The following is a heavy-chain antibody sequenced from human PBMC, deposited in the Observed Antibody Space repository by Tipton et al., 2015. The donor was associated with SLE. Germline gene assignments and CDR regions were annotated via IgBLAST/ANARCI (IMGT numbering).Heavy chain of an antibody. V-gene: IGHV4-59*01. CDR3: EREGQQVVYFDL. D-gene: IGHD6-13*01. CDR1: GGSISSYH. J-gene: IGHJ2*01. Sequence: TLSLTCTVSGGSISSYHCSWSRKRQGKGLERIWIVYYSGSTNYNSSLKSGVTISVDTSKNQFSLKLSSVTAADTAVYYCEREGQQVVYFDLWGRGTLVPVSS. CDR2: VYYSGST.